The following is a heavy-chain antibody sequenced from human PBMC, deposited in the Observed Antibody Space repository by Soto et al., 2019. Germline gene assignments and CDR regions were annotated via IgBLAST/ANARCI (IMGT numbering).Heavy chain of an antibody. CDR1: GGSVSSNSYS. CDR3: ARGPSGDNVDY. D-gene: IGHD7-27*01. CDR2: IYSTENT. J-gene: IGHJ4*02. Sequence: PSETLSLTCTVSGGSVSSNSYSWGWIRQSPGKGLEWIGTIYSTENTYYHPSLLSRVTISVDTSKNQFSLQLTSVSVADTAVYYCARGPSGDNVDYWGQGTLVTVS. V-gene: IGHV4-39*01.